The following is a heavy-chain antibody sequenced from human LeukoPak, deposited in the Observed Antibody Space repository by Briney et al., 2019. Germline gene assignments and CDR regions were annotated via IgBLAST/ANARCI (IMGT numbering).Heavy chain of an antibody. CDR1: GGSISSYY. D-gene: IGHD4-17*01. J-gene: IGHJ4*02. CDR2: IYYSGST. Sequence: SETLSLTCTVSGGSISSYYWSWIRQPPGKGLEWIGYIYYSGSTNYNPSLKSRVTISVDTSKNQFSLKLSSVTAADTAVYYCARRVGTTVTAYFDFWGQGTLVTVSS. CDR3: ARRVGTTVTAYFDF. V-gene: IGHV4-59*01.